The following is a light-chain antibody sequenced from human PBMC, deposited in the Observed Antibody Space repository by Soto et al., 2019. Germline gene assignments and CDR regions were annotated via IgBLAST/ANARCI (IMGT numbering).Light chain of an antibody. J-gene: IGKJ5*01. CDR2: GAS. CDR1: QSVSSSY. Sequence: EWSHSLGTLALSNGGRATLACRASQSVSSSYLAWYQQKPGQAPRLLIHGASTRAPGFPARFSVSGSGTDFTLTISCLEPEDFAMYYCQQDGSSLRSFGQGTRLEIK. CDR3: QQDGSSLRS. V-gene: IGKV3-20*01.